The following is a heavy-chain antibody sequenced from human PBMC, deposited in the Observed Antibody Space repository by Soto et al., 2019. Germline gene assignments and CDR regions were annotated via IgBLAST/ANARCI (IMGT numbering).Heavy chain of an antibody. Sequence: PSETLSLTCTVSGGSISSYYWSWIRQPAGQALEWIGRVYVTGTTYFNPSLKSRVTMSVDTSNNQVSLKLSSVTAADSAIYYCARDGEYTSGWYSFDSWGPGTLVTVSS. V-gene: IGHV4-4*07. CDR2: VYVTGTT. D-gene: IGHD6-19*01. CDR1: GGSISSYY. CDR3: ARDGEYTSGWYSFDS. J-gene: IGHJ5*01.